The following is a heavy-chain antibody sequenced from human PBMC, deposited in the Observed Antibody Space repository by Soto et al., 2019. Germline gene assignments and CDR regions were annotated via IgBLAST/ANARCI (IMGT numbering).Heavy chain of an antibody. V-gene: IGHV1-2*04. D-gene: IGHD6-13*01. CDR1: GYTFTGYY. J-gene: IGHJ6*02. CDR2: INPSSGGT. CDR3: ARGLIAGYGMDV. Sequence: ASVKVSCKASGYTFTGYYMHWVRQAPGQGLEWMGWINPSSGGTNYAQKFQGWVTMTRDTSISTAYMELSRLRSDDTAVYYCARGLIAGYGMDVWGQGTTVTVSS.